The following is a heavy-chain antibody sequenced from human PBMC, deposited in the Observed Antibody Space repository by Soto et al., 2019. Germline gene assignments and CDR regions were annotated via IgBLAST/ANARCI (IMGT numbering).Heavy chain of an antibody. CDR2: ISDDGGST. Sequence: EVQLLESGGGLVQPGGSLRLSCAASGFTFSIYGMNWVRQAPGKGLQWVSDISDDGGSTYYAGSVKGRFTISRDNSKTTLYLQTNSLRAEDTAVYFCAKRVEYSSSWAYFDHWGQGTRVTVSS. CDR1: GFTFSIYG. CDR3: AKRVEYSSSWAYFDH. V-gene: IGHV3-23*01. D-gene: IGHD6-6*01. J-gene: IGHJ4*02.